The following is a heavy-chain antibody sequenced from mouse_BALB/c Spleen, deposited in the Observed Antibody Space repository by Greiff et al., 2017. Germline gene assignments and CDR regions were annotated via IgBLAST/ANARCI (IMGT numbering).Heavy chain of an antibody. CDR1: GYTFTSYW. CDR3: AREGLEGPMDY. CDR2: INPSTGYT. J-gene: IGHJ4*01. V-gene: IGHV1-7*01. Sequence: VQLQQSGAELAKPGASVKMSCKASGYTFTSYWMHWVKQRPGQGLEWIGYINPSTGYTEYNQKFKDKATLTADKSSSTAYMQLSSLTSEDSAVYYCAREGLEGPMDYWGQGTSVTVSS.